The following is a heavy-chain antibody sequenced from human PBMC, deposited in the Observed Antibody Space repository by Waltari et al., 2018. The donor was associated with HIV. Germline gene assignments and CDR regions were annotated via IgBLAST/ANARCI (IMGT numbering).Heavy chain of an antibody. V-gene: IGHV3-7*01. CDR3: ARSRSDAFDI. CDR2: IKEDGSEK. J-gene: IGHJ3*02. CDR1: GTPPSSDW. Sequence: EVQLVESGGGLVQPGGSLRLSWAATGTPPSSDWMPWVRKAPGKGLEWVANIKEDGSEKWYVDSVKGRFTISRDNAKNSLYLQMNSLRAEDTAVYYCARSRSDAFDIWGQGTMVTVSS.